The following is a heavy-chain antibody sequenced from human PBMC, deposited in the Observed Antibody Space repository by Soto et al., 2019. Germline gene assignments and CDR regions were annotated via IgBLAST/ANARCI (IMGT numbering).Heavy chain of an antibody. J-gene: IGHJ5*02. V-gene: IGHV4-39*01. CDR1: GGSISRSSYS. Sequence: PSETLPLTCTVSGGSISRSSYSWAWIRQPPGKGLEWIGTLYYSGNTYYNPSLKSRVTISVDTSKNQFSLKLSSVTAADTAVYYCATRQGGSYNWFDPWGQGTLVTVSS. CDR3: ATRQGGSYNWFDP. D-gene: IGHD2-15*01. CDR2: LYYSGNT.